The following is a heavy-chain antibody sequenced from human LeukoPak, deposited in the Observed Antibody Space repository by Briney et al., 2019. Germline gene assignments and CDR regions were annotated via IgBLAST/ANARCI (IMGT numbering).Heavy chain of an antibody. J-gene: IGHJ4*02. V-gene: IGHV3-23*01. D-gene: IGHD3-22*01. Sequence: PGGSLRLSCAASGFTFSSYAMSWVRQAPGKGLEWVSSISGSGGSTYYADSVKGRFTISRDNSKNTLYLQVSSLRAEDTAVYYCAKEKALVVITYFDYWGQGTLVTVSS. CDR1: GFTFSSYA. CDR2: ISGSGGST. CDR3: AKEKALVVITYFDY.